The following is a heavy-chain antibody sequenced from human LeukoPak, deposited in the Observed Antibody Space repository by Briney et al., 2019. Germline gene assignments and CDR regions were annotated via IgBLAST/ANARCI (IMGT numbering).Heavy chain of an antibody. V-gene: IGHV3-33*01. Sequence: GRSLRLSCAASGFTFSSYGMHWVRQAPGKGLEWVAVIWYDGSNKYYADSVKGRFTISRDNSKNTLYLQMNSLRAEDTAVYYCARDLYSSSWYIYYYYCMYVWGQGTTVTVSS. D-gene: IGHD6-13*01. J-gene: IGHJ6*02. CDR3: ARDLYSSSWYIYYYYCMYV. CDR1: GFTFSSYG. CDR2: IWYDGSNK.